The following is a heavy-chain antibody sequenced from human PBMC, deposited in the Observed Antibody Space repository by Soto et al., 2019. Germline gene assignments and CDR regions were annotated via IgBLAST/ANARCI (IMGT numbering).Heavy chain of an antibody. D-gene: IGHD3-3*01. J-gene: IGHJ5*02. V-gene: IGHV4-31*03. CDR1: GGSISSGDYY. CDR2: IYYSGST. CDR3: ARWWSGSRQGFDP. Sequence: SETLALTCTVYGGSISSGDYYWSWIRQHPGKGLEWIGYIYYSGSTYYNPSLKSRVTISVDTSKNQFSLKLNSVTAADTAVYYCARWWSGSRQGFDPWGQGTLVTVSS.